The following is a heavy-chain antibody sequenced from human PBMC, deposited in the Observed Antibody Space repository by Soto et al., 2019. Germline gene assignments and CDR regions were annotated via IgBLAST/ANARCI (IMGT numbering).Heavy chain of an antibody. CDR1: GFTFSNAW. CDR2: IKSKTDGGTT. J-gene: IGHJ3*02. Sequence: PGGSLRLSCAASGFTFSNAWMSWVRQAPGKGLEWVGRIKSKTDGGTTDYAAPVKGRFTISRDDSKNTLYLQMNSLKTEDTAVYYCTTVLLWFGELSSDAFDIWGQGTMVTVXS. V-gene: IGHV3-15*01. CDR3: TTVLLWFGELSSDAFDI. D-gene: IGHD3-10*01.